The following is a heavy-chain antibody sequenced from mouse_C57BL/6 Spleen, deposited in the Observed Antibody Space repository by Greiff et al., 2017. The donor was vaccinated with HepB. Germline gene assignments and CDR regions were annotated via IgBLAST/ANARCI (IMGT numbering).Heavy chain of an antibody. CDR2: IDPSDSET. CDR1: GYTFTSYW. V-gene: IGHV1-52*01. D-gene: IGHD2-5*01. CDR3: ARADSNSWFAY. J-gene: IGHJ3*01. Sequence: QVQLKQPGAELVRPGSSVKLSCKASGYTFTSYWMHWVKQRPIQGLEWIGNIDPSDSETHYNQKFKDKATLTVDKSSSTAYMQLSSLTSEDSAVYYCARADSNSWFAYWGQGTLVTVSA.